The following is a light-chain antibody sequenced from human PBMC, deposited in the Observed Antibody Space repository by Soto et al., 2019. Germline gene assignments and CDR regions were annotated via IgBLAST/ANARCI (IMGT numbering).Light chain of an antibody. CDR3: QQYYNTPIT. Sequence: DIVMTQSPDSLAVSLGERATINCKSSQSVLYTSNNNNYLAWYQLKPGQPPKLIIYWASIRESGVPDRFSGSGSGTDFTLTISSLQAEDLAVYFCQQYYNTPITFGQGTRLEIK. CDR1: QSVLYTSNNNNY. J-gene: IGKJ5*01. V-gene: IGKV4-1*01. CDR2: WAS.